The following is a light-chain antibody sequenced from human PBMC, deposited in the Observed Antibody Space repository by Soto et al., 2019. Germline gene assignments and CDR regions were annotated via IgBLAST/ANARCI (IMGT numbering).Light chain of an antibody. J-gene: IGKJ1*01. V-gene: IGKV1-5*01. CDR3: QQYNTYPWT. Sequence: DIQMTQSSSTLSGSVGDRVTITCRSSQSISGYLAWYQQKPGKAPKLLIYDASSLESGVPSRFSGSASGTEFTLTISSLQPDDFATYYCQQYNTYPWTFGQGTKVDI. CDR1: QSISGY. CDR2: DAS.